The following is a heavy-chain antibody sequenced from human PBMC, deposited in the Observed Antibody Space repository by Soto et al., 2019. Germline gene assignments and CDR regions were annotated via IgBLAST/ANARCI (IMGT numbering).Heavy chain of an antibody. D-gene: IGHD2-8*01. CDR2: ISYHGSDE. CDR3: SRRRLSTILYPGFDI. V-gene: IGHV3-30*04. Sequence: PGGSLRLSCAASGFTFTFYAMHWVRQAPGKGLEWVAAISYHGSDEYYADSVKGRFSISRDNSKNTLNLQMNSLRAEDTAVYYCSRRRLSTILYPGFDIWGQGTMVTVSS. CDR1: GFTFTFYA. J-gene: IGHJ6*02.